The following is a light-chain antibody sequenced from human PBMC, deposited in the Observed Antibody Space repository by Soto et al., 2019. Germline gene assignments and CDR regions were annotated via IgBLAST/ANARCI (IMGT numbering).Light chain of an antibody. J-gene: IGLJ2*01. Sequence: QSVLTQPPSVSGAPGQRVTISCTGSSSNIGADYDVHWYQQLPGAAPKLLIYGNINRPSGVPDRFSGSKSGTSASLAITGLLAEDDGDYNGQSYYASVRGSSVIFGGGTKLTVL. CDR2: GNI. CDR3: QSYYASVRGSSVI. V-gene: IGLV1-40*01. CDR1: SSNIGADYD.